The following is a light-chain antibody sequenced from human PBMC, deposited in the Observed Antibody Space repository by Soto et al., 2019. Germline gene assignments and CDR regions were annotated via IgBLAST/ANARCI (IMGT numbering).Light chain of an antibody. J-gene: IGKJ3*01. Sequence: TIACRASQNINTYLNWYQQKPGKAPKLLIFDAASLQSGVPSRFSGGGSRTDFTLTITSLQPEDFATYYCQQTSSAPFTFGPGTKVDI. CDR2: DAA. CDR3: QQTSSAPFT. V-gene: IGKV1-39*01. CDR1: QNINTY.